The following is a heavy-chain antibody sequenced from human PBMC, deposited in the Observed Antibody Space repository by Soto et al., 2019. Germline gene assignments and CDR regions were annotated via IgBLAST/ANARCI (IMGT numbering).Heavy chain of an antibody. D-gene: IGHD2-21*02. Sequence: EVQLVETGGALIQPGGSLRLSCAVSGFSISNNYMFWVRQAPGKGLDWVSVIYTGGSAYYADSVKGRFTISRDSSKNMLYLQMNSLRDEDTAVYYCARDGGDWASGFGYWVQGTLVTVSS. V-gene: IGHV3-53*02. J-gene: IGHJ4*02. CDR2: IYTGGSA. CDR1: GFSISNNY. CDR3: ARDGGDWASGFGY.